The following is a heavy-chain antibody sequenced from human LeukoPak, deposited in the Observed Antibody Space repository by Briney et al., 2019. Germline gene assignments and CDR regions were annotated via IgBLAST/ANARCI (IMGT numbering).Heavy chain of an antibody. Sequence: GGSLRLSCAASGFTFSSYWMSWVRQAPGKGLEWVANIKQDGSEKYYVDSVKGRFTISRDNAKNSLYLQMNSLRAEDAAVYYCAKDTVIAVAGSFDYWGQGTLVTVSS. CDR3: AKDTVIAVAGSFDY. J-gene: IGHJ4*02. D-gene: IGHD6-19*01. CDR1: GFTFSSYW. V-gene: IGHV3-7*03. CDR2: IKQDGSEK.